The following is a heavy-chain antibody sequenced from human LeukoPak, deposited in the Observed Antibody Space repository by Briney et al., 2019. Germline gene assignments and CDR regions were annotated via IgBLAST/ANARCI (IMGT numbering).Heavy chain of an antibody. J-gene: IGHJ1*01. D-gene: IGHD3-10*01. CDR3: ARGGLGYYYGSGSYKH. Sequence: GASVKVSCKASGCTFTSYGISWVRQAPGQGLEWMGWISAYNGNTNYAQKLQGRVTMTTDTSTSTAYMELRSLRSDDTAVYYCARGGLGYYYGSGSYKHWGQGTLVTVSS. V-gene: IGHV1-18*01. CDR2: ISAYNGNT. CDR1: GCTFTSYG.